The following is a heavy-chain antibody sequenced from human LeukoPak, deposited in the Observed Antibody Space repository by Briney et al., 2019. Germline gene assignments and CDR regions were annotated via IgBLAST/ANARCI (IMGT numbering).Heavy chain of an antibody. V-gene: IGHV1-18*01. CDR3: ARGVVVHYTWFDP. D-gene: IGHD2-2*01. CDR2: ISANDGSA. CDR1: GYTFTSYG. Sequence: ASVKVSCKASGYTFTSYGISWVRQAPGQGLEWMGWISANDGSANYTQKLQGRVTMTTDTSTSTAYMEIRDLRSDDTAVYYRARGVVVHYTWFDPWGQGTLVTVSS. J-gene: IGHJ5*02.